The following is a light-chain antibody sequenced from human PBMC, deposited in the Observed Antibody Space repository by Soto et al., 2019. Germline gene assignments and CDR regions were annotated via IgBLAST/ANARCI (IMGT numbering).Light chain of an antibody. CDR2: GAS. CDR1: QSVSSSY. J-gene: IGKJ5*01. Sequence: IVLTQSPGTLSLSPGERATLSCRASQSVSSSYLAWYQQKPGQAPRLLIYGASSRATGIPDRFSGSGSGTDFTLTISRLEPEDFATYYCQQSYSPPPITFGQGTRLEIK. V-gene: IGKV3-20*01. CDR3: QQSYSPPPIT.